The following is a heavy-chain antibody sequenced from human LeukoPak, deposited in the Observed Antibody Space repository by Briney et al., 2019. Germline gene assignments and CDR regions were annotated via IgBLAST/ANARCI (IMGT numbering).Heavy chain of an antibody. Sequence: GGSLRLSCAASGFTFSSYGMHWVRQAPGKGLEWVAVIWYDGSNKYYADPVKGRFTISRDNSKNTLYLQMNSLRAEDTAVYYCARGQPYYYDSSGYYYGDYWGQGTLVTVSS. J-gene: IGHJ4*02. V-gene: IGHV3-33*01. CDR3: ARGQPYYYDSSGYYYGDY. CDR2: IWYDGSNK. D-gene: IGHD3-22*01. CDR1: GFTFSSYG.